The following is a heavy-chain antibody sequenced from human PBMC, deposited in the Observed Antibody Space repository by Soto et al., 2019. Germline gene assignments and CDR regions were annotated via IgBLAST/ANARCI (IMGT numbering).Heavy chain of an antibody. Sequence: SETLSLTCAVYGGSFSGYYWSWIRQPPGKGLEWIGEINHSGSTNYHPSLKSRVTISVDTSKNQFSLKLSSVTAADTAVYYCARGFQAWIQLWLPQGNWFDPWGQGTLVTVS. CDR1: GGSFSGYY. CDR2: INHSGST. D-gene: IGHD5-18*01. V-gene: IGHV4-34*01. CDR3: ARGFQAWIQLWLPQGNWFDP. J-gene: IGHJ5*02.